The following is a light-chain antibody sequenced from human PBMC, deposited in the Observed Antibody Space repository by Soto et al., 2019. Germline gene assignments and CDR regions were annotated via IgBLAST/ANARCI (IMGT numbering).Light chain of an antibody. Sequence: DIQMTQSPSTLSASVGDRVTITCRASQSISSWLARYQQKPGKAPKLLIYKASSLESGVPSRFSGSGSGTEFTLTISSLQPDDFATYYCQQYNSYSEAFGQGTKVELK. CDR3: QQYNSYSEA. CDR1: QSISSW. J-gene: IGKJ1*01. V-gene: IGKV1-5*03. CDR2: KAS.